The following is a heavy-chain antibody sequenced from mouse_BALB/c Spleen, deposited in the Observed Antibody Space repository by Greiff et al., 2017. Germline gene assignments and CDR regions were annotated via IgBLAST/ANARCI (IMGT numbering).Heavy chain of an antibody. V-gene: IGHV5-17*02. Sequence: EVNVVESGGGLVQPGGSRKLSCAASGFTFSSFGMHWVRQAPEKGLEWVAYISSGSSTIYYADTVKGRFTISRDNPKNTLFLQMTSLRSEDTAMYYCARGERRYAMDYWGQGTSVTVSS. J-gene: IGHJ4*01. CDR3: ARGERRYAMDY. CDR1: GFTFSSFG. CDR2: ISSGSSTI.